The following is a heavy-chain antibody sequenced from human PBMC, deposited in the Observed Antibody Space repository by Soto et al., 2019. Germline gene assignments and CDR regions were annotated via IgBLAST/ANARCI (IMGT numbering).Heavy chain of an antibody. Sequence: GESLKISCSASGFTFSMHSMHWVRQTPGKALEYVSAISRDGRSTFYADSVKGRFTISRDNSKNTLYLRMNSLRSDDTAVYYCVKEANPFINTLVVLIFDYWGQGTQVTVSS. CDR3: VKEANPFINTLVVLIFDY. D-gene: IGHD3-22*01. CDR2: ISRDGRST. V-gene: IGHV3-64D*08. J-gene: IGHJ4*02. CDR1: GFTFSMHS.